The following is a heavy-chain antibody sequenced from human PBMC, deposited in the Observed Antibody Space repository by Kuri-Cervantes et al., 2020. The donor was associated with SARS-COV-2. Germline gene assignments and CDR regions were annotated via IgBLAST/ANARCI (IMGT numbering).Heavy chain of an antibody. V-gene: IGHV1-2*04. D-gene: IGHD3-16*01. CDR1: GYTFRDYY. CDR3: ARGEGFRGLMGVFRWLGAGPLDL. Sequence: ASVKVSCKASGYTFRDYYIHWVRQAPGQGLEWMGCINPYTGGTQYAQKFQGWVTLTRDTSLSTAFMELSRLTSDNTALFYCARGEGFRGLMGVFRWLGAGPLDLWGQGSPVTVSS. CDR2: INPYTGGT. J-gene: IGHJ5*02.